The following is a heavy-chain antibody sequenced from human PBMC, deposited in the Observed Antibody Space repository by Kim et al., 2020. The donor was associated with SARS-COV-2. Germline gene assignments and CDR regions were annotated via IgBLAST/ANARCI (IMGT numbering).Heavy chain of an antibody. CDR2: IGTAGDT. Sequence: GGSLRLSCAASGFTFSSYDMHWVRQATGKGLEWVSAIGTAGDTYYPGSVKGRFTISRENAKSSLYLQMNSLRAGDTAVYYCARVIPYYYVMDVWGQGTTVTVSS. J-gene: IGHJ6*02. CDR3: ARVIPYYYVMDV. V-gene: IGHV3-13*04. CDR1: GFTFSSYD.